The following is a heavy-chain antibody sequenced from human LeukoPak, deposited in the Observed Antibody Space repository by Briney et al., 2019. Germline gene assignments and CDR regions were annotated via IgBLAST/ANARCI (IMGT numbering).Heavy chain of an antibody. D-gene: IGHD2-2*01. CDR3: ASYSSTSCFLH. V-gene: IGHV4-39*07. J-gene: IGHJ1*01. Sequence: SETLSLTCTVSGGSISSTNYYWGWIRQPPGKGLEWIGTISYSGSTYYNPSLKSRVTISVDTSRNQFSLKLSSVTAADTAAYYCASYSSTSCFLHWGQGTLVTVSS. CDR2: ISYSGST. CDR1: GGSISSTNYY.